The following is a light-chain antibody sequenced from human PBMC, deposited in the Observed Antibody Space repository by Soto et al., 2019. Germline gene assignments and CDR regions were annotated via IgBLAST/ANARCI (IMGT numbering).Light chain of an antibody. CDR2: DAS. CDR1: QSVSSY. CDR3: QQRSNWAPLT. V-gene: IGKV3-11*01. Sequence: EIVLTQSPAPLSLSPGERATLSCRASQSVSSYLACYKQKPGQAPRLLIYDASNRATGIPARFSCSGSGTDFTLTISSLEPEDFAVYYCQQRSNWAPLTFGGGTKLEIK. J-gene: IGKJ4*01.